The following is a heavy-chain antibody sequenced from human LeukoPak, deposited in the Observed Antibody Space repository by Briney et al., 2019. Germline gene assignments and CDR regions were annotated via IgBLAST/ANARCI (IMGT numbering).Heavy chain of an antibody. V-gene: IGHV3-74*01. CDR3: ARVINSGWLGELSD. D-gene: IGHD6-19*01. Sequence: GGSLRLSCADSGFTFSSYWMHWVRQAPGKGLVWVSRINSDGSSTTYADSVKGRFTISRDNAKNTLYLQMNSLRAEDTAVYYCARVINSGWLGELSDWGQGTLVTVSS. J-gene: IGHJ4*02. CDR1: GFTFSSYW. CDR2: INSDGSST.